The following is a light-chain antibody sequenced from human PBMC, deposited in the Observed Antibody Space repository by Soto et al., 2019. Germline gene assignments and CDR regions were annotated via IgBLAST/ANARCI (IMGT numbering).Light chain of an antibody. J-gene: IGKJ2*01. V-gene: IGKV3-11*01. CDR2: DAS. CDR1: QSVRSY. CDR3: QQRINWPHT. Sequence: EIVLTQSRATLSLSPGERATLSCRASQSVRSYLAWYQQKPGQAPRLLIYDASNRATGIPARFSGSGSGTDFTLTISSLEPEDFAVYYCQQRINWPHTFGQGTKLEIK.